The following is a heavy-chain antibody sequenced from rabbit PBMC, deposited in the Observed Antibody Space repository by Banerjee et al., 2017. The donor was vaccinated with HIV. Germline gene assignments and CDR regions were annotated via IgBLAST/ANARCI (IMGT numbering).Heavy chain of an antibody. D-gene: IGHD4-2*01. Sequence: QSLEESGGDLVKPGASLTLTCTASGIDFSSSYYMCWVRQAPGKGLEWIACIDGGSNGSTYYASWAKGRFTISKTSSTAVSLQMTSLTAADTATYFCARGAGISTYPLWGPGTLVTVS. CDR1: GIDFSSSYY. CDR2: IDGGSNGST. J-gene: IGHJ4*01. V-gene: IGHV1S40*01. CDR3: ARGAGISTYPL.